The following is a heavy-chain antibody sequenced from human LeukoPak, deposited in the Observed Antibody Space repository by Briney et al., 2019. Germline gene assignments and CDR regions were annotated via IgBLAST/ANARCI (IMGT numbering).Heavy chain of an antibody. J-gene: IGHJ5*02. Sequence: SGTLSLTCAVYGGSFSGYYWSWIRQPPGKGLEWIGEINHSGSTNYNPSLKSRVTISVDTSKNQFSLKLSSVTAADTAVYYCARSASYYDYVWGSYRPNWFDPWGQGTLVTVSS. D-gene: IGHD3-16*02. CDR3: ARSASYYDYVWGSYRPNWFDP. CDR2: INHSGST. CDR1: GGSFSGYY. V-gene: IGHV4-34*01.